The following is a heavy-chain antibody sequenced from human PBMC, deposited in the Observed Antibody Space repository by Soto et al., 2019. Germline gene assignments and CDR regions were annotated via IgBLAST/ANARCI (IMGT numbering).Heavy chain of an antibody. CDR3: AHWGGIGSISYPSRYYFDY. CDR1: GFSLSTSGVG. J-gene: IGHJ4*02. CDR2: LYWDADK. Sequence: QITLKEAGPTLVKPTQTLTLTCTFSGFSLSTSGVGVGWIRQPPGKALEWLALLYWDADKRYSPSLKSRLTITKDTSKDQVVLTMTNVDHVDTATYYCAHWGGIGSISYPSRYYFDYWGQGTLVTVSS. D-gene: IGHD3-3*02. V-gene: IGHV2-5*02.